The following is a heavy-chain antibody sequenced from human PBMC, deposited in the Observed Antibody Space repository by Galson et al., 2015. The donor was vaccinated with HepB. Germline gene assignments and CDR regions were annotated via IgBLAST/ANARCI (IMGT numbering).Heavy chain of an antibody. V-gene: IGHV3-33*06. D-gene: IGHD1-20*01. CDR2: IYYDGSKK. J-gene: IGHJ4*02. CDR3: AKDMTLYNWHDFGMDY. Sequence: SLRLSCAASGFTFSNFGMHWVRQAPGKGLEWVALIYYDGSKKYYADSVKGRFTISRDNSKNTLSLQLSSLRGEDTAIYYCAKDMTLYNWHDFGMDYWGQGTPVSVST. CDR1: GFTFSNFG.